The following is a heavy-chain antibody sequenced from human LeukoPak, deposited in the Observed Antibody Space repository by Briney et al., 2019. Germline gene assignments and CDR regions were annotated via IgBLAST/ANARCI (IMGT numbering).Heavy chain of an antibody. J-gene: IGHJ4*02. D-gene: IGHD3-10*01. CDR3: ARMELWFGELSALDY. V-gene: IGHV1-69*13. Sequence: SVKVSCKASGYTFTSYGISWVRQAPGQGLEWMGGIIPIFGTANYAQKFQGRVTITADESTSTAYMELSSLRSEDTAVYYCARMELWFGELSALDYWGQGTLVTVSS. CDR1: GYTFTSYG. CDR2: IIPIFGTA.